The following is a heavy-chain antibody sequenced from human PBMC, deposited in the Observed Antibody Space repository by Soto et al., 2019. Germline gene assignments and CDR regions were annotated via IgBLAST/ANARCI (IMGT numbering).Heavy chain of an antibody. CDR1: GGTFSSYA. Sequence: SVKVSCKASGGTFSSYAISWVRQAPGQGLEWIGGIIPIFGTANYAQKFQGRVTITADESTSTAYMELSSLRSEDTAVYYCASSPYVDTAMVSVWGQGTLVTVSS. CDR3: ASSPYVDTAMVSV. CDR2: IIPIFGTA. V-gene: IGHV1-69*13. D-gene: IGHD5-18*01. J-gene: IGHJ4*02.